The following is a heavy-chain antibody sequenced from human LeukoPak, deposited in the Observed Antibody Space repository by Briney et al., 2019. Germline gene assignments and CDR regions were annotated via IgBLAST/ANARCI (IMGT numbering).Heavy chain of an antibody. CDR2: IKEDGSEK. CDR3: ARWNWFPDY. J-gene: IGHJ4*02. CDR1: GFTFSSYW. D-gene: IGHD1-7*01. V-gene: IGHV3-7*01. Sequence: GGSLRLSWAASGFTFSSYWMSWVRQAPGKGLEWVANIKEDGSEKYYADSVKGRFTISRDNAKNSLHLQMNSLRAEDTAVYYCARWNWFPDYWGQGTLVTVSS.